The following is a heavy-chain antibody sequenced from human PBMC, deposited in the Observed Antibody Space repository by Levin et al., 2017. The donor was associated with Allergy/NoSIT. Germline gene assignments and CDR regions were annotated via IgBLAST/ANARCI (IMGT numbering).Heavy chain of an antibody. CDR1: GYSFSDYW. V-gene: IGHV5-10-1*01. Sequence: PGGSLRLSCEGSGYSFSDYWIAWVRQVPGRGLEWMGKIDPSDSYTNYNPSFRGHVTISADKSISTAYLQWRSLKASDTAMYYCAKSLAYSSSTVESDYWGQGSLVTVSS. CDR2: IDPSDSYT. CDR3: AKSLAYSSSTVESDY. D-gene: IGHD6-6*01. J-gene: IGHJ4*02.